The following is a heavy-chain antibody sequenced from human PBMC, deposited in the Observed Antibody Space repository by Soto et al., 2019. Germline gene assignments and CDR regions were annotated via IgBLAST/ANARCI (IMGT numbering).Heavy chain of an antibody. CDR2: IYYSGST. J-gene: IGHJ4*02. D-gene: IGHD2-2*01. V-gene: IGHV4-39*01. CDR1: GGSISSSSYY. CDR3: ARLKPAAPMWGKYYFDY. Sequence: SETLSLTCTVSGGSISSSSYYWGWIRQPPGKGLEWIGSIYYSGSTYYNPSLKSRVTISVDTSKNQFSLKLSSVTAADTAVYYCARLKPAAPMWGKYYFDYWGQGTLVTVSS.